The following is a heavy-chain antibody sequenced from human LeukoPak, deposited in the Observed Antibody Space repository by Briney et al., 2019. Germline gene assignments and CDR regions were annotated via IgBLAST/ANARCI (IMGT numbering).Heavy chain of an antibody. Sequence: ASVKVSCKASGYTFTGYYMHWVRQAPGQGLEWMGWINPNSGGTNYAQKFQGRVTMTRDTSISTAYMELSRLRSDDTAVYYRARVPRAARTFDYWGQGTLVTVSS. J-gene: IGHJ4*02. V-gene: IGHV1-2*02. CDR3: ARVPRAARTFDY. CDR1: GYTFTGYY. D-gene: IGHD6-6*01. CDR2: INPNSGGT.